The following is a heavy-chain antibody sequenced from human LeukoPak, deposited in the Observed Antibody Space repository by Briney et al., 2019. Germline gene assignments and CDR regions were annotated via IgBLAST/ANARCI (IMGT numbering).Heavy chain of an antibody. CDR2: ISAYNGNT. CDR3: ASGFREQWLVQEN. D-gene: IGHD6-19*01. J-gene: IGHJ4*02. CDR1: GYTFTSYG. V-gene: IGHV1-18*01. Sequence: ASVKVSCKASGYTFTSYGISWVRQAPGQGLEWMGWISAYNGNTNYAQKLQGRVTMTTDTSTSTAYMELSSLRSEDTAVYYCASGFREQWLVQENWGQGTLVTVSS.